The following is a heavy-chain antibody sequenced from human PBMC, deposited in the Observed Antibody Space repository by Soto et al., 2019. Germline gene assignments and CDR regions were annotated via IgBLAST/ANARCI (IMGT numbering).Heavy chain of an antibody. V-gene: IGHV3-21*01. CDR3: VRARSTDSRPDY. CDR1: GFTFSLYS. CDR2: ITSSSSYI. D-gene: IGHD3-22*01. J-gene: IGHJ4*02. Sequence: GFLRLSCAASGFTFSLYSMIWVRQAPGKGLEWVASITSSSSYIYYGDSLKGRFTISRDNAKNSLFLQLDSLRAEDTAVYFCVRARSTDSRPDYWGQGTLVTVSS.